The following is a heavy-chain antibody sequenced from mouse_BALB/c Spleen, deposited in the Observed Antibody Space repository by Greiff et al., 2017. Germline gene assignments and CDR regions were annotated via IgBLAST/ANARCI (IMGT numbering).Heavy chain of an antibody. D-gene: IGHD1-1*01. CDR2: IDPANGNT. Sequence: VQLKQSGAELVKPGASVKLSCTASGFNIKDTYMHWVKQRPEQGLEWIGRIDPANGNTKYDPKFQGKATITADTSSNTAYLQLSSLTSEDTAVYYCAREQIYYYGSSAYWYFDVWGAGTTVTVSS. V-gene: IGHV14-3*02. CDR1: GFNIKDTY. J-gene: IGHJ1*01. CDR3: AREQIYYYGSSAYWYFDV.